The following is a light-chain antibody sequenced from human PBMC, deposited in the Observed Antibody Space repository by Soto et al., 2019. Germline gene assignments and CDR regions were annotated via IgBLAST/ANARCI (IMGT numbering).Light chain of an antibody. CDR1: QSVSRRY. CDR3: QQYGSSPWT. Sequence: EIVLTQSPSTLSLSPGAISTLSCRSSQSVSRRYVAWYQQKPGQAPRLRSYGASSRATGIPDRFSGSGAGTDCTRTSSRLEPEDFAVYYCQQYGSSPWTFGQGTKVDIK. CDR2: GAS. V-gene: IGKV3-20*01. J-gene: IGKJ1*01.